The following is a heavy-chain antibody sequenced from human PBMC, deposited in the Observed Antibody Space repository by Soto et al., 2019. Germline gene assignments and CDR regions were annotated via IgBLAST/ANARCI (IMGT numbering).Heavy chain of an antibody. CDR1: GFTFSSYI. Sequence: GRSLRLPCTASGFTFSSYIMNWVRQAPGKGLEWISTITADGGGTFYADSVKGRFTISRDNSKNTLYLQMDNLRAEDTALYYCAKDRGGSGWPEFGCWGQGTQVTVSS. CDR2: ITADGGGT. CDR3: AKDRGGSGWPEFGC. V-gene: IGHV3-23*01. J-gene: IGHJ4*02. D-gene: IGHD6-19*01.